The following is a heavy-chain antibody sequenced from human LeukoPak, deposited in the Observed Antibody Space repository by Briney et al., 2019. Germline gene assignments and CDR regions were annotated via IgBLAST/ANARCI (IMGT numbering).Heavy chain of an antibody. CDR2: INSDGSST. CDR1: GFTFSSYW. V-gene: IGHV3-74*01. D-gene: IGHD3-22*01. Sequence: PGGSLRLSCAASGFTFSSYWMHWVRQAPGKGLVWVSRINSDGSSTNYADSVKGRFTISRDNAKNTLYLQMNSRRAEDTAVYYCARANNTRTYYYDSSGYRGYWGQGILVTVSS. CDR3: ARANNTRTYYYDSSGYRGY. J-gene: IGHJ4*02.